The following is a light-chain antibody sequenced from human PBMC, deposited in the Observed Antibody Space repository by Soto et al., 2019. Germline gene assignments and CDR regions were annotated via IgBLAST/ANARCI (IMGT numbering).Light chain of an antibody. Sequence: QSALTQPASVSGSPGQSITISCTGTSSDVGGYNYVSWYQQHPGKAPKLMIYDVSNRPSGVSNRFSGSKSGNTASLTISGLQVEDEADYYCSSYTSSSTLDYVFGTGTKVTVL. CDR1: SSDVGGYNY. J-gene: IGLJ1*01. V-gene: IGLV2-14*01. CDR3: SSYTSSSTLDYV. CDR2: DVS.